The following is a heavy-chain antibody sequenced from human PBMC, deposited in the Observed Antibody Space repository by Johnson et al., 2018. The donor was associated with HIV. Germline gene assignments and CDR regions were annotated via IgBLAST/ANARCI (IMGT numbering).Heavy chain of an antibody. J-gene: IGHJ3*02. Sequence: QVQLVESGGGLVQPGGSLRLSCAASGFTFSDYYMSWFRQAPGKGLERVSYISSRGSTIYYADSVKGRFTTSRDNAKSSLYLQMNSLRAEDTAVYYWARDRPLQWELIDCAFDIWGQGTMVTVSS. CDR1: GFTFSDYY. D-gene: IGHD1-26*01. V-gene: IGHV3-11*04. CDR2: ISSRGSTI. CDR3: ARDRPLQWELIDCAFDI.